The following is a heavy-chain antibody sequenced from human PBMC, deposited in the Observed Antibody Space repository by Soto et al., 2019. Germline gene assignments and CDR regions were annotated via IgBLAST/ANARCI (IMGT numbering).Heavy chain of an antibody. Sequence: SETLSLTCTVSDGSISSGGYYWSWIRQPPGKGLEWIGYIYYSGSTYYNPSLKSRVTISVDTSKNQFSLKLSSVTAADTAVYYCAFSGYYPYYFDYWGQGTLVTVSS. CDR1: DGSISSGGYY. J-gene: IGHJ4*02. V-gene: IGHV4-30-4*01. D-gene: IGHD3-22*01. CDR2: IYYSGST. CDR3: AFSGYYPYYFDY.